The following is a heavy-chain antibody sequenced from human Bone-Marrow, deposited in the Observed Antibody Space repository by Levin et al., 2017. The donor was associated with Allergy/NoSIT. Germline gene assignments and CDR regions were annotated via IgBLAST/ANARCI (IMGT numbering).Heavy chain of an antibody. Sequence: GGSLRLSCAASGFSFSTYGMHWVRQAPGKGLEWLAVISFDGTSQYYADSVTGRFTISRDNAEHTLYLQMNSLRPEDTAIYYCAKDGSLTTAFDYWGQGTLVTVSS. D-gene: IGHD4-17*01. CDR1: GFSFSTYG. CDR3: AKDGSLTTAFDY. CDR2: ISFDGTSQ. J-gene: IGHJ4*02. V-gene: IGHV3-30*18.